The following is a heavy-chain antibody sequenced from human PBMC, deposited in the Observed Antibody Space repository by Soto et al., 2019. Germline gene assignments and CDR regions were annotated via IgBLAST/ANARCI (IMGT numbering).Heavy chain of an antibody. CDR2: INHSGST. V-gene: IGHV4-34*01. CDR1: GGSFSGYY. D-gene: IGHD3-10*01. J-gene: IGHJ4*02. CDR3: ARPPAGSNAQFDY. Sequence: SETLSLTCAVYGGSFSGYYWSWIRQPPGKGLEWIGEINHSGSTNYNPSLKSRVTISVDTSKNQFSLKLSSVTAADTAVYYCARPPAGSNAQFDYWGQGTLVTVSS.